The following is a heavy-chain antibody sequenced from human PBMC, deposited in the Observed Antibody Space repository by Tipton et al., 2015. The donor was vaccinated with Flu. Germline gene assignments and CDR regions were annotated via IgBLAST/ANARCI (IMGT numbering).Heavy chain of an antibody. CDR3: ARIPAAGIYYYYAMDV. CDR1: GFSLNTTGMC. D-gene: IGHD6-13*01. Sequence: LVKPTQTLTLTCSFSGFSLNTTGMCVSWIRQPPGKALEWLAVIDWDDDKYYSTSLRSRLAISKDTSKNQVVLTMNDIDPVDTGTYYCARIPAAGIYYYYAMDVWGQGPPVTVSS. V-gene: IGHV2-70*13. J-gene: IGHJ6*02. CDR2: IDWDDDK.